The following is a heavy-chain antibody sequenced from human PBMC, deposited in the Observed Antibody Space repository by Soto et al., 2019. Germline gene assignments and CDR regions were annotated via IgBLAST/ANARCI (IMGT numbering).Heavy chain of an antibody. V-gene: IGHV3-74*01. CDR1: GFTFSSYW. J-gene: IGHJ4*02. CDR3: ARGYGYDSSGYIAQKDY. D-gene: IGHD3-22*01. Sequence: GGSLRLSCAASGFTFSSYWMHWVRQAPGKGLVWVSRINSDGSSTSYADSVKGRFTISRDNAKNTLYLQMNSLRAEDTAVYYCARGYGYDSSGYIAQKDYWGQGTLVTVSS. CDR2: INSDGSST.